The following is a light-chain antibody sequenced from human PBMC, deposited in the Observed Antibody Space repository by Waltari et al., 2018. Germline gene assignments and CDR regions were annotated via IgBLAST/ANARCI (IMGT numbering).Light chain of an antibody. J-gene: IGKJ1*01. Sequence: DIVMTQSPDSLAVSLGERATINCKSSQSVLYSSNNNNYLAWYQQKPRQPPKLLIYWASTREAGVPDRFSGSGSGTDFTLTISSLQAEDVAVYYCQQYYNIPPTFGQGTKVEIK. V-gene: IGKV4-1*01. CDR1: QSVLYSSNNNNY. CDR2: WAS. CDR3: QQYYNIPPT.